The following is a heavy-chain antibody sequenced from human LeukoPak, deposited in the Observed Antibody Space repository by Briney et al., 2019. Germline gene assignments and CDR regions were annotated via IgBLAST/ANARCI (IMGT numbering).Heavy chain of an antibody. D-gene: IGHD4-17*01. Sequence: KAGESLKISCKGSGYSFTSYWIGWVRQMPGKGLEWMGIIYPGDSDTRYSPSFQGQVTISADKSISTAYLQWSSLKASDTAMYYCASARGDYGDYIPAFDIWGQGTMVTVSS. V-gene: IGHV5-51*01. CDR3: ASARGDYGDYIPAFDI. CDR1: GYSFTSYW. CDR2: IYPGDSDT. J-gene: IGHJ3*02.